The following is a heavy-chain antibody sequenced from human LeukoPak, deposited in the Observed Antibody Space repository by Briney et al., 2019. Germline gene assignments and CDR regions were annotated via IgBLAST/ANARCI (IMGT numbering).Heavy chain of an antibody. Sequence: ASVQVSCKASGYTFTSYYMHWVRQAPAQGLEWMGIINPSGGSTSYAQKFQGRVTMTRDTSTSTVYMELSSLRSEDTAVYYCARDGDYGGNEEVVDIWGQGTMVTVSS. D-gene: IGHD4-23*01. CDR2: INPSGGST. CDR1: GYTFTSYY. V-gene: IGHV1-46*01. CDR3: ARDGDYGGNEEVVDI. J-gene: IGHJ3*02.